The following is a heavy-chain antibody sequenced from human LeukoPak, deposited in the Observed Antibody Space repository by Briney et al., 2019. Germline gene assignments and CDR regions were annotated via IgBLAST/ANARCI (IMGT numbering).Heavy chain of an antibody. CDR1: GGSISSYY. CDR2: IYTSGST. J-gene: IGHJ4*02. CDR3: ASGYYYDSSGSLSTFDY. D-gene: IGHD3-22*01. Sequence: PSETLPLTCTVSGGSISSYYWSWIRQPAGKGLEWIGRIYTSGSTNYNPSLKSRVTISVDKSKNQFSLKLSSVTAADTAVYYCASGYYYDSSGSLSTFDYWGQGTLVPVSS. V-gene: IGHV4-4*07.